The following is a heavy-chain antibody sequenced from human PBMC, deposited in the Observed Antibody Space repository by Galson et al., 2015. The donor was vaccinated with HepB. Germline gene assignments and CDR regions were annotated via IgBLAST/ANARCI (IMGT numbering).Heavy chain of an antibody. D-gene: IGHD3-16*02. J-gene: IGHJ4*02. Sequence: SLRLSCAASGFTFSSYSMNWVRQAPGKGLEWVSYISSSSSTIYYADSVKGRFTISRDNAKNSLYLQMNSLRDEDTAVYYCARGFKNYEGYVWGSYRLGNYFDYWGQGTLVTVSS. V-gene: IGHV3-48*02. CDR3: ARGFKNYEGYVWGSYRLGNYFDY. CDR1: GFTFSSYS. CDR2: ISSSSSTI.